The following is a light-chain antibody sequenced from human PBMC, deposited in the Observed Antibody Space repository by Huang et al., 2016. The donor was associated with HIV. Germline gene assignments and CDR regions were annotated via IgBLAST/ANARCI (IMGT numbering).Light chain of an antibody. J-gene: IGKJ4*01. CDR3: QQMNTYPFT. CDR2: AAS. CDR1: QDISNY. V-gene: IGKV1-9*01. Sequence: IQLTQSPSSLSVFVGDGATITCRASQDISNYIAWYQHKPGEAPKPLIYAASTVQSGVPSRFSGSGSGTDFTLSIASLQPEDSATYYCQQMNTYPFTFGGGSKVEIK.